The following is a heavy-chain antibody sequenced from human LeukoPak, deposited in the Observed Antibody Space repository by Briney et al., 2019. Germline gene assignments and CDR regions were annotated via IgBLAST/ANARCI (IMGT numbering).Heavy chain of an antibody. Sequence: GGSLRLSCAASGFTFRSYVMNWVRQAPGKGLEWVSTISGSGGSTYYSDSVKGRFTISRDDAKNSLYLEMDSLRAEDTAVYYCARTIYYYESTSYFSDAFDVWGQGTMVTVSS. V-gene: IGHV3-23*01. J-gene: IGHJ3*01. CDR2: ISGSGGST. CDR1: GFTFRSYV. D-gene: IGHD3-22*01. CDR3: ARTIYYYESTSYFSDAFDV.